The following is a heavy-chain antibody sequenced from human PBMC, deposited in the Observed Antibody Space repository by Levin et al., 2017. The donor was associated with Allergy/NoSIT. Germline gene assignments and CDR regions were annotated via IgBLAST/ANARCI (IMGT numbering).Heavy chain of an antibody. CDR3: ARDPSFGGVIVLYALDS. D-gene: IGHD3-16*02. V-gene: IGHV1-2*02. CDR2: INPNSGGT. J-gene: IGHJ3*02. Sequence: GESLKISCKASGYTFTGYYMHWVRQAPGQGLEWMGWINPNSGGTNYAQKFQGRVTMTRDTSISTAYMELSRLRSDDTAVYYCARDPSFGGVIVLYALDSWGQGTMVTVSS. CDR1: GYTFTGYY.